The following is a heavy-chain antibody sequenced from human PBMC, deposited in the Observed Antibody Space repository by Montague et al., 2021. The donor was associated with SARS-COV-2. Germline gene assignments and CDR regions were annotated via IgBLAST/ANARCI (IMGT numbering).Heavy chain of an antibody. CDR1: GGSISSGNYY. V-gene: IGHV4-61*09. Sequence: TRSLACTVSGGSISSGNYYWSWIRQPAGKGLEWIGHIYTSGSTNYNPSLKSRVTISVHTSNNQFSLKLSSVTAADTAVYYCARESGGPTYYFYYGVDVWGQGTTVTVSS. CDR2: IYTSGST. J-gene: IGHJ6*02. D-gene: IGHD1-26*01. CDR3: ARESGGPTYYFYYGVDV.